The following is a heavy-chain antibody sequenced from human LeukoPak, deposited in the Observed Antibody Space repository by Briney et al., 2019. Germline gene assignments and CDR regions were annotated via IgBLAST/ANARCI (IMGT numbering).Heavy chain of an antibody. V-gene: IGHV4-34*01. CDR3: ARASARGFDYYYYMDV. D-gene: IGHD3-3*01. CDR2: INHSGST. Sequence: PSETLSLTCAVYGGSFSGDYGSWIRQPPGRGGQWMGEINHSGSTNYNPSLKSPVTISVDTSKNQFSLQLSSVTAADTAVYHCARASARGFDYYYYMDVWGKGTTVTVSS. J-gene: IGHJ6*03. CDR1: GGSFSGDY.